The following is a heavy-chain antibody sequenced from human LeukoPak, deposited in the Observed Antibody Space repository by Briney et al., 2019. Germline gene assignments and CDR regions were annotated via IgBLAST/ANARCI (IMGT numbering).Heavy chain of an antibody. Sequence: ASVKVSCKASGYAFTGYYIHWVRQAPGQGLEWMGRINPNSGGTNYAQNFQGRVTMTRDTSICTAYMELTRLRSDDTAVYYCAREKYDGKSWDSWGQGTLVTVSS. V-gene: IGHV1-2*06. CDR2: INPNSGGT. CDR1: GYAFTGYY. J-gene: IGHJ4*02. D-gene: IGHD4-23*01. CDR3: AREKYDGKSWDS.